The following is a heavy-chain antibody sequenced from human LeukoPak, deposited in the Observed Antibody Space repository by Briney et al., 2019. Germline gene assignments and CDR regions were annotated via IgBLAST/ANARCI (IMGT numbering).Heavy chain of an antibody. V-gene: IGHV1-8*01. CDR3: ARGHVLVPAATDY. CDR1: GYTFTSYQ. D-gene: IGHD2-2*01. J-gene: IGHJ4*02. Sequence: GALVTVSCKASGYTFTSYQINWVRQATGQGLEWMGWMNPDNGNTGFAQNFQGRVTMTRNISISTAYMALSSLRSGDTAVYYCARGHVLVPAATDYWGQGTLVTVSS. CDR2: MNPDNGNT.